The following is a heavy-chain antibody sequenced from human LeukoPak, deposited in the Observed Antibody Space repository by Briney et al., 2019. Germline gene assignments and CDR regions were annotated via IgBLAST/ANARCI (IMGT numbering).Heavy chain of an antibody. D-gene: IGHD6-13*01. CDR2: IYYSGST. Sequence: ASETLSLTCTVSGGSINNYYWNWLRQPPGKGLEWVGYIYYSGSTNYNPSAKSRVSMSVDTSRNQFSLNLRSVTAADTAVYYCARSWGYSTSEVVFDQWGQGTLVTVSS. V-gene: IGHV4-59*01. CDR3: ARSWGYSTSEVVFDQ. J-gene: IGHJ4*02. CDR1: GGSINNYY.